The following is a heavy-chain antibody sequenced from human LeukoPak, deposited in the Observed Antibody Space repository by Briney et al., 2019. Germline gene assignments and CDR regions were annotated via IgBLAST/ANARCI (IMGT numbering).Heavy chain of an antibody. CDR1: GFTFSSYG. J-gene: IGHJ4*02. CDR2: ISYDGTNE. D-gene: IGHD6-19*01. CDR3: AKGPSGYSSGWSSFDY. V-gene: IGHV3-30*18. Sequence: GGSLRLACAASGFTFSSYGMRWVRQAPGKGLEWVAVISYDGTNEFYADSVKGRFTISRDISKNTLYLQMNGLRAEDTAVYYCAKGPSGYSSGWSSFDYWGQGTLVTVSS.